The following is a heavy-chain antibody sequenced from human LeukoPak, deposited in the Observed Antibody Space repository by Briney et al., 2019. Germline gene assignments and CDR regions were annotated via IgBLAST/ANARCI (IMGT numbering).Heavy chain of an antibody. D-gene: IGHD2-21*01. CDR1: GFSFGNYA. CDR3: VKDPRDTYGTNWFVS. Sequence: PGGSLRLSCVASGFSFGNYAMSWVRQAPGKGLQWVSQISGTGGATWYAGFARDRFTISRDNSKKTLYLQMSGLRVEDTAMYYCVKDPRDTYGTNWFVSWGQGTLLTVSS. CDR2: ISGTGGAT. V-gene: IGHV3-23*01. J-gene: IGHJ5*01.